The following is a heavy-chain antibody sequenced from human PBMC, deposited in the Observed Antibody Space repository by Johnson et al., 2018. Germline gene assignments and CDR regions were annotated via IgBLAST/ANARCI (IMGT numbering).Heavy chain of an antibody. Sequence: QVQLQESGPRLVKPSEPLSLTCNVSGDSITNYYWTWIRQPPGKGLQWIGYVHYSGVTNCDPSLKRRVPISVNTSKNQFSLQLNSVTAADTVVYFCARIKTASYYYYGMDVWGQGTTVTVS. V-gene: IGHV4-59*08. D-gene: IGHD5-18*01. CDR1: GDSITNYY. CDR2: VHYSGVT. J-gene: IGHJ6*02. CDR3: ARIKTASYYYYGMDV.